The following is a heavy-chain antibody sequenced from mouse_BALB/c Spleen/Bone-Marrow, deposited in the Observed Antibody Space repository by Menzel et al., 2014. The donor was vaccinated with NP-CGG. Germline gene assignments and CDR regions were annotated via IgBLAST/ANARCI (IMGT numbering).Heavy chain of an antibody. CDR2: IHYSGYT. V-gene: IGHV3-1*02. J-gene: IGHJ2*01. CDR3: TRETTVVADFDY. D-gene: IGHD1-1*01. CDR1: GYSITSGYG. Sequence: DVLLQESGPDLVKPSQSLSLTCTVTGYSITSGYGWHWIRQFPGNKLQWMGYIHYSGYTDYNPSLKSRISITRDTSKNQFFLQLNSVTTEDTGTYYCTRETTVVADFDYWGQGTTLAVSS.